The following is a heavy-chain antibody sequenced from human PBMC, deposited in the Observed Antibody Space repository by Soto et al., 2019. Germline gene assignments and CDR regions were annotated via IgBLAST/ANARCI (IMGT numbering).Heavy chain of an antibody. J-gene: IGHJ5*02. CDR1: AYTFTSYG. V-gene: IGHV1-18*01. CDR2: ITAYNGNT. Sequence: ASVKVSCKASAYTFTSYGFSWVRQAPGQGLEWMGWITAYNGNTKYAQKLQGRVTMTTDASTSTAYMELRSLRSDDTAVYYCAREGPNHRLSWGQGTLVTVSS. CDR3: AREGPNHRLS. D-gene: IGHD3-16*02.